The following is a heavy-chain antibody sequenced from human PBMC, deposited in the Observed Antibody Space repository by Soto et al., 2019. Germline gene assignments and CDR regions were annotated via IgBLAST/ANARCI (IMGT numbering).Heavy chain of an antibody. D-gene: IGHD3-22*01. CDR1: GFTFSSYG. Sequence: GGSLRLSCAASGFTFSSYGMHWVRQAPGKGLEWVAVISYDGSNKYYADSVKGRFTISIDTAKSTVYLQMNSLRAEDTAAYYCSLHKFDSSGSYAIDYWGQGILVTVSS. J-gene: IGHJ4*02. CDR3: SLHKFDSSGSYAIDY. V-gene: IGHV3-30*03. CDR2: ISYDGSNK.